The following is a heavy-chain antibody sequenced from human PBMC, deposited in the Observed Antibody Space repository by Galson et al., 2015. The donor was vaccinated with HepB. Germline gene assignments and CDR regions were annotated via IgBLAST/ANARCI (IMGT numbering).Heavy chain of an antibody. Sequence: SLRLSCAASGFNFRGSGMHWVRQAPGKGLEWVAVIQYDGSIKVYADSVKGRFTISRDNFKNTLFLEMNSLRAEDTAVYYCAREGSRIVFHAFDIWGRGTMVTVSS. D-gene: IGHD2-15*01. J-gene: IGHJ3*02. CDR1: GFNFRGSG. CDR3: AREGSRIVFHAFDI. V-gene: IGHV3-33*05. CDR2: IQYDGSIK.